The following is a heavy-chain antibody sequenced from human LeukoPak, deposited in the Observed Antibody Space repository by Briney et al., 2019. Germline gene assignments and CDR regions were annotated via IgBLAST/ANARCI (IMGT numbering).Heavy chain of an antibody. Sequence: GGSLRLSCAASGFTFSRHWMTWVRQAPGKGLEWVANIKEDGTKKNYVDSVKGRFTISRDNAKNSLYLQMSSPRAEDTAVCYCATPLDYYDSSGYHQGGDWGQGTLVTVSS. CDR2: IKEDGTKK. CDR3: ATPLDYYDSSGYHQGGD. D-gene: IGHD3-22*01. CDR1: GFTFSRHW. V-gene: IGHV3-7*03. J-gene: IGHJ4*02.